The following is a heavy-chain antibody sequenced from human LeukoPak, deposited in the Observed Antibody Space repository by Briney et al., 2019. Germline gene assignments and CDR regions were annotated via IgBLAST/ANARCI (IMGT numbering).Heavy chain of an antibody. CDR1: GGSISSGGYY. V-gene: IGHV4-31*03. D-gene: IGHD4-17*01. Sequence: SQTLSLTCTVSGGSISSGGYYWSWIRQHPGKGLEWIGYIYYSGSTYYNPYLKSRVTISVDKSKNQFSLKLSSVTAADTAVYYCARSLGMTTVTTGWFDPWGQGTLVTVSS. J-gene: IGHJ5*02. CDR3: ARSLGMTTVTTGWFDP. CDR2: IYYSGST.